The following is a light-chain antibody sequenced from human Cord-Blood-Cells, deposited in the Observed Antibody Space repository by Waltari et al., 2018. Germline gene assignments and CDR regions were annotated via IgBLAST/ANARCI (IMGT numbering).Light chain of an antibody. Sequence: QSALTQPASVSGSPGQSITISCTGTSSDVGGYNYVSWYQQHPGKAPKLMICEVSNRPTVVSNRFSGSKSGNTASLTISGLQAEDEADYYCSSYTSSSTLVVFGGGTKLTVL. CDR3: SSYTSSSTLVV. V-gene: IGLV2-14*01. CDR2: EVS. J-gene: IGLJ2*01. CDR1: SSDVGGYNY.